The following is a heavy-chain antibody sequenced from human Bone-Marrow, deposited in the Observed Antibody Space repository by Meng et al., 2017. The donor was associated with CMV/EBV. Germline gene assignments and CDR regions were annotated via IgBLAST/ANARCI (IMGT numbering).Heavy chain of an antibody. CDR3: AKGWGYGDYGR. Sequence: GESLKISCAASGFTFSSYWMSWVRQAPGKGLEWVANIKQDGSEKYYVDSVKGRFTISRDNAKNSLYLQMNSLRAEDTAVYYCAKGWGYGDYGRGGQGTLVTVSS. J-gene: IGHJ4*02. V-gene: IGHV3-7*01. D-gene: IGHD4-17*01. CDR1: GFTFSSYW. CDR2: IKQDGSEK.